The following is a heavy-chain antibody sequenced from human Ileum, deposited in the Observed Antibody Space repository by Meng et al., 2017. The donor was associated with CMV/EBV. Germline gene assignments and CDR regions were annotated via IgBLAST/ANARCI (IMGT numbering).Heavy chain of an antibody. D-gene: IGHD3-10*01. CDR1: GFTFNNYA. CDR2: ISSSGSFT. V-gene: IGHV3-21*06. J-gene: IGHJ6*02. Sequence: GESLKISCAGSGFTFNNYAVTWVRQAPGKGLEWVSSISSSGSFTYYADSVKGRFTISRDNAKNSLYVQMNSLRVEDTAVYYCARDRASRSYGMDVWGQGTTVTVSS. CDR3: ARDRASRSYGMDV.